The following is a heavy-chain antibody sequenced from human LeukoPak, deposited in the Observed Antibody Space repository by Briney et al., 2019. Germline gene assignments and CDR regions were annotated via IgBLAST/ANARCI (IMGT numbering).Heavy chain of an antibody. CDR1: GFTFSSFW. V-gene: IGHV3-7*03. D-gene: IGHD3-3*01. CDR2: IKKDGSQK. J-gene: IGHJ4*02. CDR3: TRVFGGYDVSDY. Sequence: GGSLRLSCAASGFTFSSFWMSWVRQAPGKGLEWVANIKKDGSQKYYVDSVEGRFTIPRDNAKSSLYLQMDSLRVDDTAVYYCTRVFGGYDVSDYWGQGTLVTVSS.